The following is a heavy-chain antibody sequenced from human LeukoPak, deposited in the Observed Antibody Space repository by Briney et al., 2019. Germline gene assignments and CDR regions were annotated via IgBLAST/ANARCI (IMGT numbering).Heavy chain of an antibody. V-gene: IGHV3-15*01. CDR1: GFTFSNAW. D-gene: IGHD3-3*01. CDR2: IKSKTDGGTT. CDR3: TTESDTGYDFWSEQISNWSDP. J-gene: IGHJ5*02. Sequence: GGSLRLSCAASGFTFSNAWMSWVRQAPGKGLEWVGRIKSKTDGGTTDYAAPVKGRFTISRDDSKNTLYLQMNSLKTEDTAVYYGTTESDTGYDFWSEQISNWSDPWGQGTLVTVSS.